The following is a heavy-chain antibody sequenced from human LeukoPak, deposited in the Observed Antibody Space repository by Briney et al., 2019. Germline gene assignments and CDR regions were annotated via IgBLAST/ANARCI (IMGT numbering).Heavy chain of an antibody. D-gene: IGHD6-13*01. V-gene: IGHV3-21*01. Sequence: PGGSLRLSCAASGFTFSNYNMNWVRQAPGKGLEWVSSCSSSSSYIYYADSVKGRFTISRDNAKNSLYLQMNGLRAEDTAVYYCATGSSWYFEYWGQGTLVTVSS. CDR1: GFTFSNYN. J-gene: IGHJ4*02. CDR2: CSSSSSYI. CDR3: ATGSSWYFEY.